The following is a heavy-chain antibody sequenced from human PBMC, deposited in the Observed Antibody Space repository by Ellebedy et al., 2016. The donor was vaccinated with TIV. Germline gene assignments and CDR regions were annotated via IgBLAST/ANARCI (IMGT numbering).Heavy chain of an antibody. J-gene: IGHJ4*02. Sequence: GESLKISCAASGFTFNNYSMNWVRQAPGKGLEWVSYISSSSSTIYYADSVKGRFTISRDNAKNSLYLQMNSVRDEDTAVYYCARVGYYYDSSGYYQWYYFDYWGQGTLVTVSS. CDR2: ISSSSSTI. V-gene: IGHV3-48*02. D-gene: IGHD3-22*01. CDR3: ARVGYYYDSSGYYQWYYFDY. CDR1: GFTFNNYS.